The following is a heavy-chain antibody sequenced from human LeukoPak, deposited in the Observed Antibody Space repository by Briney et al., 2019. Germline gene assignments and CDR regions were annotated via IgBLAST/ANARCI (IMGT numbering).Heavy chain of an antibody. CDR3: ARGRHSYGDYASYYFDY. D-gene: IGHD4-17*01. J-gene: IGHJ4*02. CDR1: GYTFTSYG. V-gene: IGHV1-18*01. Sequence: ASVKVSCKASGYTFTSYGISWVRQAPGQGLEWMGWISAYNGNTNYAQKLQGRVTMTTDTSTSTAYMELSSLRSEDTAVYYCARGRHSYGDYASYYFDYWGQGTLVTVSS. CDR2: ISAYNGNT.